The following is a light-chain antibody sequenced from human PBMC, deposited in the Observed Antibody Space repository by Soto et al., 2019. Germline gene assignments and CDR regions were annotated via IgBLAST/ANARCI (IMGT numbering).Light chain of an antibody. J-gene: IGKJ4*01. Sequence: IQVTQSPSSLSASVGDRVTITCRASQYISDFLNWYQQKPGKAPVILIYAASTLQSGAPSRFNGGGSETNFTLIISSLQPEDFATYYCQQSYTTPLTFGGGTKVDI. CDR1: QYISDF. CDR3: QQSYTTPLT. CDR2: AAS. V-gene: IGKV1-39*01.